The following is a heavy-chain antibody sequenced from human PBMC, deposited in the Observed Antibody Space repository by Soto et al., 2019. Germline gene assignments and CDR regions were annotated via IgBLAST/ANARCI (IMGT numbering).Heavy chain of an antibody. V-gene: IGHV1-2*02. J-gene: IGHJ4*02. Sequence: ASVKVSCKASGYTFTGYYMHCVRQAPGQGLEWMGWINPNSGGTNYAQKFQGRVTMTRDTSISTAYMELSRLRSDDTAVYYCAREAPRIAAAGPYFDYWGQGTLVTVSS. D-gene: IGHD6-13*01. CDR3: AREAPRIAAAGPYFDY. CDR2: INPNSGGT. CDR1: GYTFTGYY.